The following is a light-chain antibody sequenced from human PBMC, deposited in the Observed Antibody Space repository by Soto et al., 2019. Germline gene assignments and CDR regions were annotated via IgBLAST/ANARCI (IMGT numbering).Light chain of an antibody. CDR1: QSVLYNSNNKNY. Sequence: DIVMTQSPDSLAVSLGERATINCKSSQSVLYNSNNKNYLAWYQQKPGQPPKLLIYWASTRESGVPDRVSGSGSGTDFTLAISSLQAEDVAVYYCQQHYSTPFTFGGGTKVDIK. CDR3: QQHYSTPFT. V-gene: IGKV4-1*01. CDR2: WAS. J-gene: IGKJ4*01.